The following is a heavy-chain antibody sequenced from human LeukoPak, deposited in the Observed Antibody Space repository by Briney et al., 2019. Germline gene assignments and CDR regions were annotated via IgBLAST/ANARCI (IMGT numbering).Heavy chain of an antibody. D-gene: IGHD6-19*01. CDR1: GVSISSYY. V-gene: IGHV4-59*01. CDR3: ARYSSGWYYFDY. CDR2: VYYSGTT. J-gene: IGHJ4*02. Sequence: SETLSLTCTVSGVSISSYYWSWIRQPPGKGLEWIGYVYYSGTTNYNPSLKSRVTTSVDTSKNQFSLELSSVTAADTAVYYCARYSSGWYYFDYWGQGTLVTVPS.